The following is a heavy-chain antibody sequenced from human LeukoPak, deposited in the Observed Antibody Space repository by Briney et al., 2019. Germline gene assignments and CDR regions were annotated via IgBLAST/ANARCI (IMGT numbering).Heavy chain of an antibody. CDR2: IYYSGST. D-gene: IGHD6-13*01. J-gene: IGHJ1*01. V-gene: IGHV4-39*01. CDR3: ASYLIAAAVRSAEYFQH. Sequence: SETLSLTCTVSGGSISSSSYYWGWIRQPPGKGLEWIGSIYYSGSTYYNPSLKSRVTISVDTSKNQFSLKLSSVTAADTAVYYCASYLIAAAVRSAEYFQHWGQGTLVTVSS. CDR1: GGSISSSSYY.